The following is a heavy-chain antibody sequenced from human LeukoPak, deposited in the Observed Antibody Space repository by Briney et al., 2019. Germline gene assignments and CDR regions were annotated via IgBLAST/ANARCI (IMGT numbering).Heavy chain of an antibody. CDR3: ARPRANGDHDAFDI. V-gene: IGHV1-24*01. J-gene: IGHJ3*02. CDR1: GYTLTKLS. Sequence: ASVKVSCKVSGYTLTKLSMHWVRQAPGKGLEWMGGFDPENGELIYAQKFQGRLTLTEDTSTDTTYMELSSLRSEDTAVYYCARPRANGDHDAFDIWGQGTMVTVSS. D-gene: IGHD4-17*01. CDR2: FDPENGEL.